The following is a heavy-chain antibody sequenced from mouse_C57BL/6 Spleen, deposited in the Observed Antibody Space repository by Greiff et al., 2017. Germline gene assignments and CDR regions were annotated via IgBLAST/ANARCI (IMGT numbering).Heavy chain of an antibody. V-gene: IGHV1-82*01. CDR2: IYPGDGDT. CDR3: ARCEPRDSSGYDD. CDR1: GYAFSSSW. D-gene: IGHD3-2*02. J-gene: IGHJ2*01. Sequence: QVQLQQSGPELVKPGASVKISCKASGYAFSSSWMNWVKQRPGKGLEWIGRIYPGDGDTNYNGKFKGKATLTADKSSSTAYMQLSSLTSEDSAVYFCARCEPRDSSGYDDRGQGTTLTVSS.